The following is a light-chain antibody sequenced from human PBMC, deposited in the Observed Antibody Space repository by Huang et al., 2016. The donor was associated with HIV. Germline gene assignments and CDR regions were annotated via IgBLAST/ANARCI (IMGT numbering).Light chain of an antibody. CDR2: GAS. V-gene: IGKV1-12*01. CDR1: QGISSW. Sequence: DIQMNQSPSFVSASVGDRVTINCRAGQGISSWLAWYQQKPGNAPKLRIYGASSLQSGVPTRFSGSGSGTDFTLTISDLQPDDFATYFCQQANSFPLITFGQGTRLDIK. J-gene: IGKJ5*01. CDR3: QQANSFPLIT.